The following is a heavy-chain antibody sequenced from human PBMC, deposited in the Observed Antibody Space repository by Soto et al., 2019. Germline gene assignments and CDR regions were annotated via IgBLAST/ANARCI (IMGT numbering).Heavy chain of an antibody. J-gene: IGHJ5*02. Sequence: SETLALTCTVAGDSVSSSYWSWIRQPAGKVLELIGRIYSSGTTNYNPSLTSRVTMSVDTSKNQFSLKLSSVTAADKAVYYCERESRSDCRKTNCYAWSDPLAQGTLVTVS. CDR1: GDSVSSSY. CDR3: ERESRSDCRKTNCYAWSDP. D-gene: IGHD2-2*01. CDR2: IYSSGTT. V-gene: IGHV4-4*07.